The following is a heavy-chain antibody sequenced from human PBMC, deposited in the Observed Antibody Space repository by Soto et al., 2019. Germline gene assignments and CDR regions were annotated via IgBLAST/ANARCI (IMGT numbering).Heavy chain of an antibody. J-gene: IGHJ4*02. CDR3: ARGGYITYYYRSGTHRPQHRDY. CDR2: INHSGST. V-gene: IGHV4-34*01. Sequence: QGPGKGLEGIGEINHSGSTNYNPSLKSRVTISVDTSKNQFSLKLSSVTAADTAVYYCARGGYITYYYRSGTHRPQHRDYYGQGTLVTVSS. D-gene: IGHD3-10*01.